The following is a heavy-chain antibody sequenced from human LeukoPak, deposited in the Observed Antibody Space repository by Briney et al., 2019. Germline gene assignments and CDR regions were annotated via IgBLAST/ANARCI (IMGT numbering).Heavy chain of an antibody. Sequence: GGSLRLSCAASGITVTSYVMSWVRQAPGKGLEWVSAISGSGGSTYYADSVKGRFTISRDNSKNTLYLQMNSLRAEDTAVYYCAKDQDSSSHYWGQGTLVTVSS. J-gene: IGHJ4*02. CDR3: AKDQDSSSHY. CDR2: ISGSGGST. CDR1: GITVTSYV. D-gene: IGHD6-13*01. V-gene: IGHV3-23*01.